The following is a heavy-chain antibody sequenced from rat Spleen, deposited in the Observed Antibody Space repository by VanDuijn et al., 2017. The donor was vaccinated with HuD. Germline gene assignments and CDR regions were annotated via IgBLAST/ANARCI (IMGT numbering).Heavy chain of an antibody. J-gene: IGHJ2*01. V-gene: IGHV5-29*01. CDR3: ARRHYGYTDYFDY. D-gene: IGHD1-4*01. Sequence: EVQMVESGGGLVQPGRSLKLSCAASGFTFSDYGMAWVSQAPTKGLEWVTTSSSDGGRNFYRDSVKGRFTISRDNAKSTLSLQMDSLRSEDTATYYCARRHYGYTDYFDYWGQGVMVTVSS. CDR2: SSSDGGRN. CDR1: GFTFSDYG.